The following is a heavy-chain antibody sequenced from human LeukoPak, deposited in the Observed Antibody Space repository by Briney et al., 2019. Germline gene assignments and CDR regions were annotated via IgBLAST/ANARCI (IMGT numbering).Heavy chain of an antibody. J-gene: IGHJ5*02. CDR1: GFTISSNY. V-gene: IGHV3-53*01. D-gene: IGHD4-17*01. CDR3: ARDPQGDYGWFDH. CDR2: IYSGGST. Sequence: GGSLRLSCAASGFTISSNYMSWVRQAPGKGLEWVSVIYSGGSTYYTDSVKGRFTISRDNSKNTLYLQMNSLRAEDTAVYYCARDPQGDYGWFDHWGQGTLVTVSS.